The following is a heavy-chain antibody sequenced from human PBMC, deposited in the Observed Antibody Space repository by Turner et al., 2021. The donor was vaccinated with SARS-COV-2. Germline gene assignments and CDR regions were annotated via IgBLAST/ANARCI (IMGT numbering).Heavy chain of an antibody. CDR2: ISYDGSNK. D-gene: IGHD3-9*01. Sequence: QVQLVESGGGVVQPGRSLRLSCAASGFTFSRYGMNWVRQAPGKGLEWVEVISYDGSNKYYADSVKGRFTISRDNSKNTLYLQMNSLRAEDTAVYYCAKGSYYDILTGYYGLDYWGQGTLVTVSS. J-gene: IGHJ4*02. V-gene: IGHV3-30*18. CDR3: AKGSYYDILTGYYGLDY. CDR1: GFTFSRYG.